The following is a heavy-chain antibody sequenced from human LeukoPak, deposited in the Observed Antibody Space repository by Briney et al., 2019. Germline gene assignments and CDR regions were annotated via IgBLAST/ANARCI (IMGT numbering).Heavy chain of an antibody. J-gene: IGHJ4*02. Sequence: SETLSLTCAVYGASFSGYYWSWIRQPPGKGLEWIGEINHSGSTNYNPSLKSRVTISVDTSKNQFSLKLSSVTAADTAVYYCARLGGWSRDYWGQGTLVTVSS. V-gene: IGHV4-34*01. CDR1: GASFSGYY. D-gene: IGHD6-19*01. CDR2: INHSGST. CDR3: ARLGGWSRDY.